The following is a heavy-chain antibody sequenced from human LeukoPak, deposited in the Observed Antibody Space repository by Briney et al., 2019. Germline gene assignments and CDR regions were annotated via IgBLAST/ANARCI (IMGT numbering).Heavy chain of an antibody. D-gene: IGHD1-26*01. J-gene: IGHJ4*02. CDR2: IYYSGST. CDR3: ASDSGSYYYFDY. CDR1: GGSISSYY. Sequence: SETLSLTCTVSGGSISSYYWSWIRQPPGKGLEWIGYIYYSGSTNYNPSLKSRVTISVDTSKNQFSLKLSSVTAADTAVYYCASDSGSYYYFDYWGQGTLVTVSS. V-gene: IGHV4-59*01.